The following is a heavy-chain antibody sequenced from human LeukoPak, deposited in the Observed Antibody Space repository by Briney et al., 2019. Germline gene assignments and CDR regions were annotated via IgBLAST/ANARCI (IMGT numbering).Heavy chain of an antibody. Sequence: PSETLSLTCAVYGGSFSGHYWSWIRQPPGKGLEWIGEINHSGSTNYNPSLESRVTISVDTSKNHFSLKLSSVTAADTAVYYCAIDFRGPLCGGDYYSSWYFDLWGRGTLVSVSS. V-gene: IGHV4-34*01. CDR3: AIDFRGPLCGGDYYSSWYFDL. J-gene: IGHJ2*01. CDR2: INHSGST. CDR1: GGSFSGHY. D-gene: IGHD2-21*02.